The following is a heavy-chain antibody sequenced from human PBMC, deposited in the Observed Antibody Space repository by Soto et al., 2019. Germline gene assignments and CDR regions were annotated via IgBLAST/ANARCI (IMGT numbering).Heavy chain of an antibody. CDR3: TTDDYYYYYMDV. CDR1: GFTFSNAW. V-gene: IGHV3-15*01. J-gene: IGHJ6*03. CDR2: IKSKTDGGTT. Sequence: EVQLVESGGGLVKPGGSLRLSSAAYGFTFSNAWMSWVRQAPGKGLEWVGRIKSKTDGGTTDYAAPVKGRFTISRDDSKNTLDLQMNSLKTEDTAVYYCTTDDYYYYYMDVWGKGTTVTVSS.